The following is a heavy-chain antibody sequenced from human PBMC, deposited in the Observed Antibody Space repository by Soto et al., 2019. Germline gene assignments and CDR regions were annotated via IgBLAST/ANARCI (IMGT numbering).Heavy chain of an antibody. CDR2: IRTKALTYAT. CDR1: GFTFSGST. D-gene: IGHD2-2*01. V-gene: IGHV3-73*02. Sequence: EVQLVESGGGLVQPGGSLKLSCAASGFTFSGSTMHWVRQTSGKGLEWVGRIRTKALTYATAYAASVKGRFTVSRDDSKNTAYLQMNSLKIEDTAVYYCIRSLSSANDYWGQGTLVTVSS. J-gene: IGHJ4*02. CDR3: IRSLSSANDY.